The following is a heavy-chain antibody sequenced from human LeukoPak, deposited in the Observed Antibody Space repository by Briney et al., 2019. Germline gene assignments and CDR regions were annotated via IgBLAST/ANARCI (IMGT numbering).Heavy chain of an antibody. CDR3: ARDGGGYYRRDYYYYMDV. D-gene: IGHD3-3*01. CDR2: IYSSGST. V-gene: IGHV4-59*01. Sequence: SGTLSLTCTVSGGSISSYYWSWIRQPPGKGLEWIGYIYSSGSTNYSPSLKSRVTISVDTSKKQFSLKLSSVTAADTAVYYCARDGGGYYRRDYYYYMDVWGKGTTVTVSS. CDR1: GGSISSYY. J-gene: IGHJ6*03.